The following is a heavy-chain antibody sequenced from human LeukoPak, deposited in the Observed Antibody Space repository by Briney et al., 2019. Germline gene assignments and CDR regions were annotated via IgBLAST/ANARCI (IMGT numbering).Heavy chain of an antibody. CDR1: GFTFSNYW. CDR2: INNDGSTT. CDR3: ARVRAAAGIYYFDY. J-gene: IGHJ4*02. D-gene: IGHD6-13*01. V-gene: IGHV3-74*01. Sequence: GGSLRLSCAASGFTFSNYWMHWVRQTPGKGLVWVSRINNDGSTTSYADSEKGRFTISRDNAKNSLYLQMNSLRAEDTALYYCARVRAAAGIYYFDYWGQGTLVTVSS.